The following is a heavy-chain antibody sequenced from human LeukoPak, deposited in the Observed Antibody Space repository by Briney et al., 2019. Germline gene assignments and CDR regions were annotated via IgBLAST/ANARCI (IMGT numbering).Heavy chain of an antibody. Sequence: GGSLRLSCAASGCTVSNNYMSWVRQALGKGLEWVSVIYSGGATFYADSVKGRFTISRDSSKNTLFLQMNSLRPEDTAVYYCAKDRAYTYGYSYYFDYWGQGTLVTVSS. D-gene: IGHD5-18*01. CDR1: GCTVSNNY. J-gene: IGHJ4*02. V-gene: IGHV3-53*01. CDR3: AKDRAYTYGYSYYFDY. CDR2: IYSGGAT.